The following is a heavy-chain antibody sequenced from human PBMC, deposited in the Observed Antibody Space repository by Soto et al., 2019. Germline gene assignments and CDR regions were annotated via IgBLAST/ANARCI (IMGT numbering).Heavy chain of an antibody. CDR3: ARAMIVVVITPPVFDP. Sequence: SETLSLTCTVSGGSISSGGYYWSWIRQHPGKGLEWIGYIYYSGSTYYNPSLKSRVTISVDTSKNQFSLKLSSVTAADTAVYCCARAMIVVVITPPVFDPWGQGTLVTFSS. CDR2: IYYSGST. CDR1: GGSISSGGYY. V-gene: IGHV4-31*03. D-gene: IGHD3-22*01. J-gene: IGHJ5*02.